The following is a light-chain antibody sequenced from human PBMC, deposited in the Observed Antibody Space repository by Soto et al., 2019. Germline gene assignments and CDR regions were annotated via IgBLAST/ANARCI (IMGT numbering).Light chain of an antibody. CDR3: QQYNNWPRT. Sequence: EVVLTQSASTLSTSTGGGATLSCRASQSVGTSVAWYQQKPGQAPRLLIYGASTRATGIPARFSGSGSGTEFTLTISSLQSEDFGVYYCQQYNNWPRTFGQGTKV. CDR1: QSVGTS. V-gene: IGKV3-15*01. CDR2: GAS. J-gene: IGKJ1*01.